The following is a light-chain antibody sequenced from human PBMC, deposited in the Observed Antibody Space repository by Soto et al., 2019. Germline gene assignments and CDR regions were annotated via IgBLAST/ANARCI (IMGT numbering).Light chain of an antibody. CDR1: QSVSSY. V-gene: IGKV3-11*01. J-gene: IGKJ5*01. Sequence: EIVLTQSPVTLSLSPGERATLSCRASQSVSSYLAWYQQKPGQAPRLLIYDASNRATGIPARFSGGGSGTDFTLTIDNLEPEEFAIYYCQQRSNWPPITVGQGKRLE. CDR2: DAS. CDR3: QQRSNWPPIT.